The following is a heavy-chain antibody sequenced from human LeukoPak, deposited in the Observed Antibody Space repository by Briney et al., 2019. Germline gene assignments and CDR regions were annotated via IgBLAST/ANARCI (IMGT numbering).Heavy chain of an antibody. CDR1: GGSFSGYY. Sequence: SETLSLTCAVYGGSFSGYYWSWIRQPPGKGLEWIGEINHSGSTNYNPSLKSRVTISVDTSKNQFSLQLNSVTPEDTAVYYCARSHVLLWFGELLFSGIRTAYFDYWGQGTLVTVSS. CDR2: INHSGST. J-gene: IGHJ4*02. D-gene: IGHD3-10*01. CDR3: ARSHVLLWFGELLFSGIRTAYFDY. V-gene: IGHV4-34*01.